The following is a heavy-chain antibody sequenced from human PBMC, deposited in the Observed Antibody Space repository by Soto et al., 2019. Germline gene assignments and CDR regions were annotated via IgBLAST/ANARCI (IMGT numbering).Heavy chain of an antibody. D-gene: IGHD3-16*01. Sequence: QVQLVQSGAEVKKPGASVKVSCKASGYRFTNHGISWVRQAPGQGLEWMGWISGNDGKTKYVRKLQGRVTMTTDTSTTTAYLEVGSLISVDTAVYYYVRCFYPLAYYFDHWGQGTLCTFSA. J-gene: IGHJ4*02. CDR1: GYRFTNHG. CDR2: ISGNDGKT. CDR3: VRCFYPLAYYFDH. V-gene: IGHV1-18*01.